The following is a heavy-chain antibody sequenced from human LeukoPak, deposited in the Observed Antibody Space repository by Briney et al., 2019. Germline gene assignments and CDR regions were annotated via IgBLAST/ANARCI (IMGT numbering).Heavy chain of an antibody. CDR3: ARDMAVTTFDH. Sequence: SETLSLTCAVSGYSISSGYCWGWIRQPPGKGLEWIGSIYNSGSTFYNPSLKSRVTMSVDTSKNQFSLKLSSVTAADTAVYYCARDMAVTTFDHWGQGTLVTVSS. J-gene: IGHJ4*02. CDR1: GYSISSGYC. CDR2: IYNSGST. D-gene: IGHD4-11*01. V-gene: IGHV4-38-2*02.